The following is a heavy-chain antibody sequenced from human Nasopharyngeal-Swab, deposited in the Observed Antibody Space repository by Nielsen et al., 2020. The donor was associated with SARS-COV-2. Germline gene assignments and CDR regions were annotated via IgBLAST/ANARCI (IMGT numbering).Heavy chain of an antibody. D-gene: IGHD2-21*01. CDR3: ASDSATLGDH. CDR1: GFTFSSYW. CDR2: TKEDGTVT. Sequence: GESLKISCAATGFTFSSYWMSWVRQAPGRGLEWLAHTKEDGTVTHYVDSVRGRFTVSRDNAKNTVFLQMDSLTAEDTAVYYCASDSATLGDHWGQGTLVTVSS. V-gene: IGHV3-7*01. J-gene: IGHJ4*02.